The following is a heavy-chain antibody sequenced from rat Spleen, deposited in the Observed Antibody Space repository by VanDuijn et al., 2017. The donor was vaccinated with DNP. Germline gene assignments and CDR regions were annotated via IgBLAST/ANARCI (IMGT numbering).Heavy chain of an antibody. CDR3: ARLLAGRSYYFDY. CDR2: ITNEGSST. CDR1: GFTFSDYY. J-gene: IGHJ2*01. D-gene: IGHD1-4*01. V-gene: IGHV5-22*01. Sequence: EVQLVESGGGLVQPGRSLKLSCAASGFTFSDYYMAWVRQAPTKGLELVASITNEGSSTYFGDSVKGRFTISRDNAKSTLYLQMNSLRSEDTATYYCARLLAGRSYYFDYWGQGVMVTVSS.